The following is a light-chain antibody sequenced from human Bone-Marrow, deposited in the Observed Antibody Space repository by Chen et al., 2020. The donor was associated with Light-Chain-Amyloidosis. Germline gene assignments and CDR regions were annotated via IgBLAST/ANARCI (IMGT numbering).Light chain of an antibody. CDR2: RDT. CDR1: DLPTKY. Sequence: SYELTQPPSVSVSPGQTARITCSGDDLPTKYAYWYQQKPGQAPVLVIHRDTERPSGISEPFSGSSSGTTATLTISGVQAEDEADYQCQSADSSGTYEVIFGGGTKLTVL. J-gene: IGLJ2*01. V-gene: IGLV3-25*03. CDR3: QSADSSGTYEVI.